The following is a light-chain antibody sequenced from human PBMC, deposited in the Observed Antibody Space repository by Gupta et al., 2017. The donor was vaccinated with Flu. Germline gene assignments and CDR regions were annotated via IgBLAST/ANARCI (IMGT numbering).Light chain of an antibody. Sequence: QSVLTQPPAVSGAPGQRVNISCTRSSSNIGAGYDVHWYQQHPGTAPKLLIYGNSNRPSGVPDRFSGSKSGTSASLAITGLQAEDEADYYCQSYDSSLSAVVFGGGTKLTVL. V-gene: IGLV1-40*01. CDR1: SSNIGAGYD. CDR2: GNS. J-gene: IGLJ2*01. CDR3: QSYDSSLSAVV.